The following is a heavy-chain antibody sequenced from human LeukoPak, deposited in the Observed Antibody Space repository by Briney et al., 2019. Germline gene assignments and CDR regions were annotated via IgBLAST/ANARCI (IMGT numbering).Heavy chain of an antibody. J-gene: IGHJ4*02. CDR1: GFTFSSYS. CDR3: ARDLGSSYSSGIDY. CDR2: ISSSSSYI. V-gene: IGHV3-21*01. Sequence: PGGSLRLSCAASGFTFSSYSMNWVRQAAGKGLEWVSSISSSSSYIYYADSVKGRFTISRDNAKNSLYLQMNSLRAEDTAVYYCARDLGSSYSSGIDYWGQGTLVTVSS. D-gene: IGHD2-15*01.